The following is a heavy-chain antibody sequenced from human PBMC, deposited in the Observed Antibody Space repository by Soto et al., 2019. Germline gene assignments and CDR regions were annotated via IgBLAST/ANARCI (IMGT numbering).Heavy chain of an antibody. CDR3: AFISGYYYYGMDV. D-gene: IGHD3-16*02. CDR2: INPSGGST. CDR1: GYTFTSYY. Sequence: ASVKVSCKASGYTFTSYYMQWVRQAPGQGLELMGIINPSGGSTSYAQKFQGRVTMTRDTSTSTVYMELSSLRSEDTAVYYCAFISGYYYYGMDVWGQGTTVTVPS. V-gene: IGHV1-46*03. J-gene: IGHJ6*02.